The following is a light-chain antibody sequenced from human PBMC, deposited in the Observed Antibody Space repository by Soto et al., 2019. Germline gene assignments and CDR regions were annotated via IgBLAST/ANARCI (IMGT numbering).Light chain of an antibody. CDR1: SSNIGAGYN. V-gene: IGLV1-40*01. J-gene: IGLJ2*01. CDR2: GDS. CDR3: QSYDSSLSEGV. Sequence: QSVLTQPPSVSGAPGQRVTISCTGSSSNIGAGYNVQWYQQLPGTAPKLLIYGDSNRPSGVPDRFSASKSGTSASLAITGLHAEDEADYYCQSYDSSLSEGVFGGGTQLTVL.